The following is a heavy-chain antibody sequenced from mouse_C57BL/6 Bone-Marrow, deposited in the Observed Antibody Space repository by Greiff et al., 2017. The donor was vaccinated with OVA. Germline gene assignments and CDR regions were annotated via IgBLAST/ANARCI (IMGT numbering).Heavy chain of an antibody. CDR3: ARDPIYYGNYGDY. CDR2: INPYNGGT. CDR1: GYTFTDYY. D-gene: IGHD2-1*01. V-gene: IGHV1-19*01. J-gene: IGHJ2*01. Sequence: VQLKESGPVLVKPGASVKMSCKASGYTFTDYYMNWVKQSHGKSLEWIGVINPYNGGTSYNQKFKGKATLTVDTSSSTAYMQLSSLTSEDSAVYYCARDPIYYGNYGDYWGQGTTLTVSS.